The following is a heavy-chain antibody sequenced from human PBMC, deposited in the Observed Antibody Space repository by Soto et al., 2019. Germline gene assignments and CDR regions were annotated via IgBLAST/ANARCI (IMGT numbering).Heavy chain of an antibody. CDR2: ISSSGTGI. CDR3: ARIGPYCGGDCYPDFDF. D-gene: IGHD2-21*02. V-gene: IGHV3-11*01. J-gene: IGHJ4*02. Sequence: GGSLRLSCAASGLTFRDYYMTWIRQAPGKGLEYVSYISSSGTGIYYADSVRGRFTISRDNAKNSLYLQMNSLRAEDTAVYFCARIGPYCGGDCYPDFDFWGLGTPVTVSS. CDR1: GLTFRDYY.